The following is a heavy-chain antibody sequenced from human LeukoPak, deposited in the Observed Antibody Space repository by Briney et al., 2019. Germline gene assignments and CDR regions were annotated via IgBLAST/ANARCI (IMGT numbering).Heavy chain of an antibody. Sequence: VGSLRLSCAASGFTFSTYGMHWVRQAPGKGLEWVAVISDDGSNKYYADSVKGRFTISRDNSKNTLYLQMNSLRAEDTAVYYCARSAYYYDSRGYHNYYHDGTDVWGQGTTVTVSS. CDR3: ARSAYYYDSRGYHNYYHDGTDV. D-gene: IGHD3-22*01. CDR2: ISDDGSNK. V-gene: IGHV3-30*03. CDR1: GFTFSTYG. J-gene: IGHJ6*02.